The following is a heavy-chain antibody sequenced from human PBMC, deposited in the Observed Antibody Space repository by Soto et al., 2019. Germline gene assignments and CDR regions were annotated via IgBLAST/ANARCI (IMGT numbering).Heavy chain of an antibody. CDR2: IYYSGST. CDR3: ARVSLGYCSSTSCYTLQGYYYYYMDV. D-gene: IGHD2-2*02. J-gene: IGHJ6*03. Sequence: QVQLQESGPGLVKPSETLSLTCTVSGGSISSYYWSWIRQPPGKGLEWIGYIYYSGSTNYNPSLKSRVTISVDTSKNQFSLKLSSVTAADTAVYYCARVSLGYCSSTSCYTLQGYYYYYMDVWGKGTTVTVSS. V-gene: IGHV4-59*01. CDR1: GGSISSYY.